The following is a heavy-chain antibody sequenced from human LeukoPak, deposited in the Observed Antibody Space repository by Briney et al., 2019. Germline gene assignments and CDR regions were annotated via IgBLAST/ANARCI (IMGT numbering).Heavy chain of an antibody. Sequence: GGSLRLSCAAAGFTFRTYGMNWVRQAPGKGLEWVSSISSSSYIYYADSMKGRFTISRDNAKNSLYLQMNSLRAEDTAVYYCLRSPHPLYYFDYWGQGTLVTVSS. CDR3: LRSPHPLYYFDY. V-gene: IGHV3-21*01. CDR1: GFTFRTYG. J-gene: IGHJ4*02. CDR2: ISSSSYI.